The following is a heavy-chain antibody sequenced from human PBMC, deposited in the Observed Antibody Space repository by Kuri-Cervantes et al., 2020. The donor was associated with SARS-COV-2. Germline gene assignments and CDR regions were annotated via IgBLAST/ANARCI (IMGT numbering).Heavy chain of an antibody. V-gene: IGHV4-39*01. Sequence: GSLRLSCTVSGGSISSSSYYWGWIRQPPGKGLEWIGYIYYSGSTYYNPSLKSRVTISVDTSKNQFSLRLTSVTAADTATYYCATTYCGGDCSFDYWGQGTLVTVSS. CDR3: ATTYCGGDCSFDY. CDR2: IYYSGST. J-gene: IGHJ4*02. D-gene: IGHD2-21*01. CDR1: GGSISSSSYY.